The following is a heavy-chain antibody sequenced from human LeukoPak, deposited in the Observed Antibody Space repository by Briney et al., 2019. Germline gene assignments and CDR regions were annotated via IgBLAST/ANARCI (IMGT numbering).Heavy chain of an antibody. CDR2: IYYSGST. J-gene: IGHJ4*02. CDR1: GGSISNYY. Sequence: SETLSLTCTVSGGSISNYYWSWIRQPPGRGLEWIGYIYYSGSTNYNPSLKSRVTISVDTPKNQFSLKLSSVTAADTAVYYCARGAGVEPLYYFDYWGQGTLVTVSS. V-gene: IGHV4-59*01. D-gene: IGHD1-14*01. CDR3: ARGAGVEPLYYFDY.